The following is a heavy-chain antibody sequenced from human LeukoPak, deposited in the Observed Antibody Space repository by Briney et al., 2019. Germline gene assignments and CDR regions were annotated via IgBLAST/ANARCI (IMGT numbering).Heavy chain of an antibody. D-gene: IGHD4-17*01. J-gene: IGHJ4*02. Sequence: TSVKVSCKASGYTFTSYPITWVRQAPGQGLEWMGWITTYNGNTNYAQKFQGRVTITTDTSTSTAYMDLRGLRSDDTAVYYCARGYDYGDYVGDFDYWGQGTLVTVSS. CDR2: ITTYNGNT. V-gene: IGHV1-18*01. CDR1: GYTFTSYP. CDR3: ARGYDYGDYVGDFDY.